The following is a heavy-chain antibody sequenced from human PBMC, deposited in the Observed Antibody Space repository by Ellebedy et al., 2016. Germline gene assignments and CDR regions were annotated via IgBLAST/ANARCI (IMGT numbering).Heavy chain of an antibody. CDR3: AKVDCSSTSCYRHFDY. V-gene: IGHV3-23*01. Sequence: GGSLRLSCAASGFTFSSYAMSWVRQAPGKGLEWVSAISGSGGSTYYADSVKGRFTISRDNSKNTLYLQMNSLRAEDTAVYYCAKVDCSSTSCYRHFDYWGQGTLVTVSS. D-gene: IGHD2-2*01. CDR2: ISGSGGST. CDR1: GFTFSSYA. J-gene: IGHJ4*02.